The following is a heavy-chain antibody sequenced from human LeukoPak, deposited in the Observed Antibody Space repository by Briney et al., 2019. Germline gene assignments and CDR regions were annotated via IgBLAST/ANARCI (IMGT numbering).Heavy chain of an antibody. CDR2: ISGSGGST. J-gene: IGHJ5*02. CDR3: AKERGYDSSGYPTPNWFDP. Sequence: SGGSLRLSCAASGFTFSSYAMSWVRQAPGKGLEWVSAISGSGGSTYYADSVKGRFTISRDNSKNTLYLQMNSLRAEDTAVYYCAKERGYDSSGYPTPNWFDPWGQGTLVTVSS. D-gene: IGHD3-22*01. CDR1: GFTFSSYA. V-gene: IGHV3-23*01.